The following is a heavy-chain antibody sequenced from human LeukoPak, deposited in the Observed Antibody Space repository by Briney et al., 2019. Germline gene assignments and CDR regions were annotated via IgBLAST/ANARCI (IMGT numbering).Heavy chain of an antibody. Sequence: GGSLRLSCAASGFTVSDFYMSWVRQAPGKGLEWVSLIYVSGDTYYTDSVKGRFTISRDNAKNSLYLQMNSLRVEDTAFNYCAKDNRRHYTSGPNPDSLHWGQGALVTVSS. CDR2: IYVSGDT. J-gene: IGHJ4*02. V-gene: IGHV3-53*01. CDR3: AKDNRRHYTSGPNPDSLH. D-gene: IGHD6-19*01. CDR1: GFTVSDFY.